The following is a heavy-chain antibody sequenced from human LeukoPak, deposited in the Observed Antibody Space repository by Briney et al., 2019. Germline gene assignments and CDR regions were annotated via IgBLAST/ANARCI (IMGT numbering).Heavy chain of an antibody. Sequence: SETLSLTCTVSGGSISSGDYYWSWIHQPPGKGLEWIGYIYYSGSTYYNPSLKSRVTISVDTSKNQFSLKLSSVTAADTAVYYCARDGVDYYGSGSFNVRYFDYWGQGTLVTVSS. CDR2: IYYSGST. D-gene: IGHD3-10*01. CDR3: ARDGVDYYGSGSFNVRYFDY. J-gene: IGHJ4*02. CDR1: GGSISSGDYY. V-gene: IGHV4-30-4*01.